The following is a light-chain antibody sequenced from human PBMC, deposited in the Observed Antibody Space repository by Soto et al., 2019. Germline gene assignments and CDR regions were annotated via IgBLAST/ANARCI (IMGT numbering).Light chain of an antibody. V-gene: IGLV2-14*01. CDR1: SSDVGGYNY. CDR3: SSYTSASTLLYL. Sequence: QSVLTQPASVSGSPGQSITISCTGTSSDVGGYNYVSWYQQHPGIAPKLLIYGVTNRPSGVSTRFSGSKSGNTASLTISGLPAEDEDDYHCSSYTSASTLLYLFGTGTKLTVL. CDR2: GVT. J-gene: IGLJ1*01.